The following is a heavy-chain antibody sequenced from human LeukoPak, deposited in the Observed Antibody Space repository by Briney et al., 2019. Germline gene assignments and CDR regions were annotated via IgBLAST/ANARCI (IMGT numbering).Heavy chain of an antibody. CDR2: IYYSGST. V-gene: IGHV4-59*08. Sequence: SETLSLTCTVSGGSISSYYWSWIRQPPGQGLEWIGYIYYSGSTNYNPSLKSRVTISVDTSKNQFSLKLSSVTAADTAVYYCASPGRSSNTLCAFDIWGQGTMVTVSS. D-gene: IGHD2-2*01. CDR1: GGSISSYY. J-gene: IGHJ3*02. CDR3: ASPGRSSNTLCAFDI.